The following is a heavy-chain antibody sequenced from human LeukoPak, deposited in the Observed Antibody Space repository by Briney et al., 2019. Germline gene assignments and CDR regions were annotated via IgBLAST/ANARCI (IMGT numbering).Heavy chain of an antibody. CDR2: ISSSGSTI. D-gene: IGHD3-22*01. V-gene: IGHV3-11*01. J-gene: IGHJ4*02. CDR3: ARYRDYNDSSAYYSH. Sequence: PGGSLRLSCAASGFTFSDYYMSWIRQAPGKGLEWVSYISSSGSTIYYADSVKGRFTISRDNAKNSLYLQMNSLRAEDTAVYYCARYRDYNDSSAYYSHWGQGTLVTVSS. CDR1: GFTFSDYY.